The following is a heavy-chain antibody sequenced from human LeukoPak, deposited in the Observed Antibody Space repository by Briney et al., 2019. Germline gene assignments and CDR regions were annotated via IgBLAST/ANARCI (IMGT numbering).Heavy chain of an antibody. CDR2: ISAYNGNT. J-gene: IGHJ6*02. V-gene: IGHV1-18*01. CDR3: ATGKWFGESYYYGMDV. Sequence: ASVKVSCKASGYTFTSYGISWVRQAPGQGLEWMGWISAYNGNTNYAQKLQGRVTMTTDTSTSTAYMELRSLRSDDTAVYYCATGKWFGESYYYGMDVWGQGTTVTVSS. D-gene: IGHD3-10*01. CDR1: GYTFTSYG.